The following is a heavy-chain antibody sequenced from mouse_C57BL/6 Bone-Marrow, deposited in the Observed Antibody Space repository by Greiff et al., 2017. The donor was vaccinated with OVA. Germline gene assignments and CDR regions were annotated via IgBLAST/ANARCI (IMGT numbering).Heavy chain of an antibody. D-gene: IGHD2-1*01. Sequence: QVQLQQPGAELVKPGASVKLSCKASGYTFTSYWMHWVKQRPGQGLEWIGMIHPNSGSTNYNEKFKSKATLTVDKSSSTAYMQLSSLTSEDSAVXYCAKFYYGKRRDCWGQGTTLTVSS. CDR1: GYTFTSYW. V-gene: IGHV1-64*01. J-gene: IGHJ2*01. CDR3: AKFYYGKRRDC. CDR2: IHPNSGST.